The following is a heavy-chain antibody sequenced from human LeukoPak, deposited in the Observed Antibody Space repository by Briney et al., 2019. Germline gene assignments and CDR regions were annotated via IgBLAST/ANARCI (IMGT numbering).Heavy chain of an antibody. Sequence: GGSLRLSCAASGFTFSRYGMHWVRQAPGKGLEWVAVISYDGSNKYYADSVKGPFTISRDNSKNTLYPQMNSLRDEDTAVYYCARDSRSGSTFDYWGQGTLVTVSS. CDR2: ISYDGSNK. V-gene: IGHV3-30*03. D-gene: IGHD3-10*01. CDR3: ARDSRSGSTFDY. CDR1: GFTFSRYG. J-gene: IGHJ4*02.